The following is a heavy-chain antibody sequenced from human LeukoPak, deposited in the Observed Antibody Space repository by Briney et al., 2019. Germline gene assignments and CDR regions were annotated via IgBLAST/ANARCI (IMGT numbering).Heavy chain of an antibody. D-gene: IGHD1-26*01. CDR3: ASGSYYSYYYYYMDV. CDR2: INHSGST. CDR1: GGSFSGYY. J-gene: IGHJ6*03. Sequence: SETLSLTCAVYGGSFSGYYWSWIRQPPGKGLEWIGEINHSGSTNYNPSLKSRVTISVDTFKNQFSLKLSSVTAADTAVYYCASGSYYSYYYYYMDVWGKGTTVTISS. V-gene: IGHV4-34*01.